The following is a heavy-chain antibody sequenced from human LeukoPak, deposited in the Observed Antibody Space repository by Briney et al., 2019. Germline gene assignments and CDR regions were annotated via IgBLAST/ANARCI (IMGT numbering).Heavy chain of an antibody. J-gene: IGHJ6*04. V-gene: IGHV3-48*03. D-gene: IGHD3-10*02. CDR1: GFTFSSYE. CDR2: LSSSGSTI. CDR3: AELGITMIGGV. Sequence: PGGSLRLSCAASGFTFSSYEMHGVRQAPGEGLEWVSYLSSSGSTIYYADSVKGRFTISRDNAKNSLYLQMNSLRAEDTAVYYCAELGITMIGGVWGKGTTVTLSS.